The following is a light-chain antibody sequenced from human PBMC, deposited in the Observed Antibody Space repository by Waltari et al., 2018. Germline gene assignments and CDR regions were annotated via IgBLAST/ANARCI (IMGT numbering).Light chain of an antibody. Sequence: IQMTHSPSSLYASVVDRVTITCRASQSISSYLNWYHQKPGKAPKLLIYAASSLQSGVPLRFSGSGSGTDFTLPISSLQPDDFATYYCQQCYSTLGTFGQGTKVELK. CDR1: QSISSY. J-gene: IGKJ1*01. V-gene: IGKV1-39*01. CDR3: QQCYSTLGT. CDR2: AAS.